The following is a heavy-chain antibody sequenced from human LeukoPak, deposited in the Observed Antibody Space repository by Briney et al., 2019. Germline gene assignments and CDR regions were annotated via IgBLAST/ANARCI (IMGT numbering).Heavy chain of an antibody. V-gene: IGHV1-69*04. CDR3: ARGSSSGWSLTDY. CDR2: IIPILGIA. D-gene: IGHD6-19*01. CDR1: GGTFSSYA. Sequence: SVKVSCKASGGTFSSYAISWVRQAPGQGLEWMGRIIPILGIANYAQKFQGRVTITADKSTSTVYMELSSLRSEDTAVYYCARGSSSGWSLTDYWGQGTLVTVSS. J-gene: IGHJ4*02.